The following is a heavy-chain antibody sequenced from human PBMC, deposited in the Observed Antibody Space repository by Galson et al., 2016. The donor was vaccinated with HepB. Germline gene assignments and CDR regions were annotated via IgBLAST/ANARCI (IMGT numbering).Heavy chain of an antibody. CDR1: GFTFSTQS. CDR2: IRAGGGDT. J-gene: IGHJ5*02. V-gene: IGHV3-23*01. Sequence: SLRLSCAGSGFTFSTQSMSWVRQAPGKGLEWVSSIRAGGGDTYYPDSVKGRFTTSRDMSKNTLYLQMGSLRAEDTAVYYCAKCSVYSTGWCNSLDPWGQGTLVIVSS. CDR3: AKCSVYSTGWCNSLDP. D-gene: IGHD6-19*01.